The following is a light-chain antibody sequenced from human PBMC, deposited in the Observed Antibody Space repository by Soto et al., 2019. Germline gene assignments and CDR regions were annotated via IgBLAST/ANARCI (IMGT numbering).Light chain of an antibody. CDR1: QAISNS. V-gene: IGKV1-27*01. CDR2: AAS. Sequence: DIQMTQSPSSLSAYVGDRVTITCRASQAISNSLAWYQQKPGKVPKVLIYAASTLQSGVPSRFSGSGSGTVFTLTITSLQPEDVATYFCQKYHSAPFTFGPGTKLDIK. J-gene: IGKJ3*01. CDR3: QKYHSAPFT.